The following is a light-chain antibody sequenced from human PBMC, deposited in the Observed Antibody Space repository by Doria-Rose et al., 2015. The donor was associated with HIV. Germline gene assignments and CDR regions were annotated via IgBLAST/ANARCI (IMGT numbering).Light chain of an antibody. V-gene: IGKV3-20*01. J-gene: IGKJ1*01. CDR2: GAS. Sequence: PGTLSLSPGERATLSCRASQTVSGSSLAWYQQKPGQAPRLLIYGASTRATGIPDRFSGSGSGTDFTLTISRLEPEDFAVYYCQQYVRSLWTFGQGTKVEIK. CDR3: QQYVRSLWT. CDR1: QTVSGSS.